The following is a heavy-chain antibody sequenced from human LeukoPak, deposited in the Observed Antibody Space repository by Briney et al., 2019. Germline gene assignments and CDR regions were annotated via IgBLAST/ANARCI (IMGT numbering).Heavy chain of an antibody. Sequence: EASVKVSCKASGYTFTSYDINWVRQATGQGLEWMGWMNPNSGNTGYAQKFQGRVTMTRNTSISTAYMELSSLRSKDTAVYYCARARGRPHNWFDPWGQGTLVTVSS. J-gene: IGHJ5*02. CDR3: ARARGRPHNWFDP. CDR2: MNPNSGNT. V-gene: IGHV1-8*01. CDR1: GYTFTSYD.